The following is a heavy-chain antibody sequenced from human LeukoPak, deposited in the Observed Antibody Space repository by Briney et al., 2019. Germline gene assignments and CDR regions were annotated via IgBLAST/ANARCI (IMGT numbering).Heavy chain of an antibody. CDR3: ARERLWFGDDNWFDP. CDR1: GGSISSGGYS. J-gene: IGHJ5*02. CDR2: IYHSGCT. Sequence: PSQTLSLTCAVSGGSISSGGYSWSWIRQPPGKGLEWIGYIYHSGCTYYNPSLKSRVTISVDRSKNQFSLKLSSVTAADTAVYYCARERLWFGDDNWFDPWGQGTLVTVSS. V-gene: IGHV4-30-2*01. D-gene: IGHD3-10*01.